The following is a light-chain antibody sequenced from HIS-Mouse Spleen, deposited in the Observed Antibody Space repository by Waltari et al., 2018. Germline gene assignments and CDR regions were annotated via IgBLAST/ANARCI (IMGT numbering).Light chain of an antibody. V-gene: IGLV1-40*01. CDR3: QSYDSGLSGSKV. CDR2: GNS. CDR1: SSNIGAGYD. Sequence: QSVLTQPPSVSGAPGQRVTISCTGSSSNIGAGYDVHWYQQLPGTAPPLLLYGNSNRPSGVPDRFSGSKSGTSASLAITGLQAEDEADYYCQSYDSGLSGSKVFGGGTKLTVL. J-gene: IGLJ3*02.